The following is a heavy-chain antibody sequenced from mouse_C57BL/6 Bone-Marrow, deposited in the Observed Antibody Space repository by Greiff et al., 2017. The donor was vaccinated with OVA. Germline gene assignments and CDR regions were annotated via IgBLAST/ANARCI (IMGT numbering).Heavy chain of an antibody. D-gene: IGHD2-4*01. CDR2: IYPGNSDT. CDR3: TPYDYDGAWFAY. Sequence: VQLQQSGTVLARPGASVKMSCKTSGYTFTSYWMHWVKQRPGQGLEWIGAIYPGNSDTSYNQKFKGKAKLTAVTSASTAYMELSGLTNEDSAVYYCTPYDYDGAWFAYWGQGTLVTVSA. J-gene: IGHJ3*01. V-gene: IGHV1-5*01. CDR1: GYTFTSYW.